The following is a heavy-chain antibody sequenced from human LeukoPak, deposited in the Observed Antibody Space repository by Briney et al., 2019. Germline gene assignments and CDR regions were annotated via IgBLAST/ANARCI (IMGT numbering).Heavy chain of an antibody. Sequence: GESLMISCKGSGYTFTSYWITWVRQMPGKGLEWMGRIDPSDSYTNYSPSFQGHVTISTDKSFSTAYLQWSSLKASDTAMYYCAGHKGIGTDFDYWGQGTLATVSS. CDR2: IDPSDSYT. CDR1: GYTFTSYW. D-gene: IGHD6-13*01. J-gene: IGHJ4*02. CDR3: AGHKGIGTDFDY. V-gene: IGHV5-10-1*01.